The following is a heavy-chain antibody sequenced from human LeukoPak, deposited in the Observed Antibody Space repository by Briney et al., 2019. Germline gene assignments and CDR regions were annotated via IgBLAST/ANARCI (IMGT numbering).Heavy chain of an antibody. Sequence: PGGSLRLSCAASGFTFSSYWMSWVRQAPGKGLEWVANIKQDGSDKYYVDSVKGRFTISRDNAKNSLYLQMNSLRAEDTAVYYCARDDGSGWYYFDYWGQGTLVTVSS. J-gene: IGHJ4*02. V-gene: IGHV3-7*01. CDR1: GFTFSSYW. CDR2: IKQDGSDK. CDR3: ARDDGSGWYYFDY. D-gene: IGHD6-19*01.